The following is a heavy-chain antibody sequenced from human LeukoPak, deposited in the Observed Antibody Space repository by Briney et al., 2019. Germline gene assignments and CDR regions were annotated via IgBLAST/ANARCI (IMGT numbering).Heavy chain of an antibody. CDR1: GGSISSSSYY. Sequence: PSETLSLTCTVSGGSISSSSYYWGWIRQPPGKGLEWIGSIYYSGSTYYNPSLKSRVTISVDTSKNQFSLKLSSVTAADTAVYYCARADGRIAAAGTSPNLYYYYYKDVWGKGTTVTVSS. CDR3: ARADGRIAAAGTSPNLYYYYYKDV. CDR2: IYYSGST. J-gene: IGHJ6*03. V-gene: IGHV4-39*07. D-gene: IGHD6-13*01.